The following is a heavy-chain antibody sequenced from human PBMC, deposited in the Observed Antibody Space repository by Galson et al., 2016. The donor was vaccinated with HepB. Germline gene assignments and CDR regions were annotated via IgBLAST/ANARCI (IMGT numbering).Heavy chain of an antibody. J-gene: IGHJ4*02. CDR3: ARAGRPIISMSATDY. CDR2: INAGNGNT. CDR1: GYTFTSYT. V-gene: IGHV1-3*01. D-gene: IGHD2-15*01. Sequence: SVKVSCKASGYTFTSYTIHWVRQAPGQRLEWMGWINAGNGNTKYSQKFQGRVTIARDTSASTAYMDLSSLRSEDTAVYYCARAGRPIISMSATDYWGQGILVTVSS.